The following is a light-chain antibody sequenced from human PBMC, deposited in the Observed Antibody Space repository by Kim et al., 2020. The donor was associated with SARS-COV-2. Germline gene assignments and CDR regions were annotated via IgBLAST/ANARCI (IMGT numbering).Light chain of an antibody. CDR2: GAY. V-gene: IGKV3-15*01. Sequence: GSPGERAPLSCRASQSVSSRVAWYQQTPGQAPRLLIHGAYTRATGVPARFSGSGSGTEFTVTISSLQSEDFAVYYCQQYNEWPLTFGGGTKVDIK. J-gene: IGKJ4*01. CDR1: QSVSSR. CDR3: QQYNEWPLT.